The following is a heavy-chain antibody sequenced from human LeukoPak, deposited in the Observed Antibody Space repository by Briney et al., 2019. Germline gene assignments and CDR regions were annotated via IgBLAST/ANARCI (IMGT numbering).Heavy chain of an antibody. CDR3: ARDRGWSKGVFDY. J-gene: IGHJ4*02. D-gene: IGHD6-19*01. CDR1: GFTFSSYG. V-gene: IGHV3-33*01. Sequence: GGSLRLSCAASGFTFSSYGMHWVRQAPGKGLEWVAVIWYDGSNKYYADSVKGRFTISRDNSKNTLYLQMNSLRAEDTAVYYCARDRGWSKGVFDYWGQGTLVTVSS. CDR2: IWYDGSNK.